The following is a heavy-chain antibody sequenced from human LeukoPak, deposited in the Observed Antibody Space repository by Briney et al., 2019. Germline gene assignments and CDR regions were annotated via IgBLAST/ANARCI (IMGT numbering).Heavy chain of an antibody. CDR2: MEYDGSKK. J-gene: IGHJ2*01. CDR3: ARGIAAPGTGWYFDP. CDR1: RFSFSSYG. D-gene: IGHD6-13*01. V-gene: IGHV3-33*01. Sequence: GGSLRLSCAASRFSFSSYGMHWVRQAPGKGLEWVAVMEYDGSKKYYADSVKGRFTISRDNSKNTLYLQMNSLRAEDTAVYYCARGIAAPGTGWYFDPWGRGTLVTVSS.